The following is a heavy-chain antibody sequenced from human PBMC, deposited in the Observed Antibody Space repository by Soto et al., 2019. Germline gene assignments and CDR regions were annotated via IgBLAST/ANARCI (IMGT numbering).Heavy chain of an antibody. CDR1: GFTFDDYG. D-gene: IGHD2-2*02. CDR3: ARETEIPAAISSFYYYYGMDV. V-gene: IGHV3-20*04. Sequence: EVQLVESGGGVVRPGGSLRLSCAASGFTFDDYGMSWVRQAPGKGLEWVSGINWNGGSTGYADSVKGRFTISRDNAKNSLYLQRNSLRAEDTALYYCARETEIPAAISSFYYYYGMDVWGQGTTVTVSS. J-gene: IGHJ6*02. CDR2: INWNGGST.